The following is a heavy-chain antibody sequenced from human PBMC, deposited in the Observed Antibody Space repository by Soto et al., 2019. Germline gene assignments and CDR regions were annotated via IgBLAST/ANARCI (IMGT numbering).Heavy chain of an antibody. CDR3: ARNTARYYYDSSGYFFDY. J-gene: IGHJ4*02. D-gene: IGHD3-22*01. V-gene: IGHV5-51*01. Sequence: PGESLKISCKGSGYSFTSYWIGWVRQMPGKGLEWMGIIYPGDSDTRYSPSFQGQVTISADKSISTAYLQWSSLKASDTAMYYCARNTARYYYDSSGYFFDYWGQGTLVTVSS. CDR1: GYSFTSYW. CDR2: IYPGDSDT.